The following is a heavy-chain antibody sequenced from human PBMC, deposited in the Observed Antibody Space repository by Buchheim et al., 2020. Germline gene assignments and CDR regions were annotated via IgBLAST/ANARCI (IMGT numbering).Heavy chain of an antibody. CDR2: MNPNSGNT. CDR3: ARVWFGGYDQSYYYYGMDV. J-gene: IGHJ6*02. V-gene: IGHV1-8*01. Sequence: QVQLVQSGAEVKKPGASVKVSCKASGYTFTSYDINWVRQATGQGLEWMGWMNPNSGNTGYAQKFQGRVTMTRNTSISTAYMELSSLRSVDTAVYYCARVWFGGYDQSYYYYGMDVWGQGTT. D-gene: IGHD3-10*01. CDR1: GYTFTSYD.